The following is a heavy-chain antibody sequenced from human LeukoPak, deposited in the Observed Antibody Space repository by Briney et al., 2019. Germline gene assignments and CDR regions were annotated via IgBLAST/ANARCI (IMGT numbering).Heavy chain of an antibody. CDR3: ARGAGSGWPLDK. J-gene: IGHJ4*02. Sequence: PGGSLRLSCAVSGFPVSSNFMSWVRQAPGKGLQSVSIMFSGGTTDYADSVRGRFSISRDSSQSTVSLQMNSLRVEDTAVYYCARGAGSGWPLDKWGQGTLVIVSS. CDR2: MFSGGTT. V-gene: IGHV3-53*01. CDR1: GFPVSSNF. D-gene: IGHD6-19*01.